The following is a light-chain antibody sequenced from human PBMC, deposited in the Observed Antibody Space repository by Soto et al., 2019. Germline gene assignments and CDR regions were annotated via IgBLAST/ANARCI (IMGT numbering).Light chain of an antibody. CDR2: DAS. Sequence: EIQMTQSPATLSASVGDRVTITCRASQSVRSWLAWYQQKPGTAPKLLIFDASRLESGVPSRFSGSASGTEFTLTISSLQPDDFATYYCQHYNSYSEAFGQGTKVDIK. CDR1: QSVRSW. V-gene: IGKV1-5*01. CDR3: QHYNSYSEA. J-gene: IGKJ1*01.